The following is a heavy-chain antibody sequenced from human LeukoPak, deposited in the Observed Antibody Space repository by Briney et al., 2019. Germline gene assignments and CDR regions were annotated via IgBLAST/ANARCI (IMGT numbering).Heavy chain of an antibody. CDR1: GGSISSYY. J-gene: IGHJ4*02. Sequence: SETLSLTCTVPGGSISSYYWSWIRQPPGKGLEWIGYIYYSGSTNYNPSLKSRVTISVDTSKNQFSLKLSSVTAADTAVYYCARAPRSTMVRGVIIDYWGQGTLVTVSS. CDR2: IYYSGST. CDR3: ARAPRSTMVRGVIIDY. D-gene: IGHD3-10*01. V-gene: IGHV4-59*01.